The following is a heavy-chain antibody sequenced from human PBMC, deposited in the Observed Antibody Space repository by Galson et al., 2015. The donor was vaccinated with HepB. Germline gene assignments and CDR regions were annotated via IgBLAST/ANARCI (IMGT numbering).Heavy chain of an antibody. CDR3: TPFAGMTTVTLRSVDPR. Sequence: SLRLSCAASGFTFSNAWMSWVRQAPGKGLEWVGRIKSKTDGGTTDYAAPVKGRFTISRDDSKNTLYLQMNSLKTEDTAVYYCTPFAGMTTVTLRSVDPRWCQGTLVTVSS. CDR2: IKSKTDGGTT. CDR1: GFTFSNAW. V-gene: IGHV3-15*01. J-gene: IGHJ4*02. D-gene: IGHD4-17*01.